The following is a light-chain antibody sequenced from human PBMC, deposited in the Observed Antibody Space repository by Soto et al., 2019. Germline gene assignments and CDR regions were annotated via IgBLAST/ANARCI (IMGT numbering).Light chain of an antibody. V-gene: IGKV3-11*01. CDR1: QSVSSY. J-gene: IGKJ5*01. CDR3: QQRSSWPPT. CDR2: DAS. Sequence: EIVLTQSPATLSLSPGERATLSCRASQSVSSYLAWYQQRPGQAPRLLIYDASNRATGVPARFSGSGSGTGFTLTISSLEPEDFAVYYCQQRSSWPPTFGQGTRLEIK.